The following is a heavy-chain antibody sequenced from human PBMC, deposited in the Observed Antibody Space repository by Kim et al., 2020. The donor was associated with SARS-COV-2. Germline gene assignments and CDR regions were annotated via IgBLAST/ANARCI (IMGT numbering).Heavy chain of an antibody. Sequence: AQKVQGRVTMTRDTSTSTVYMELSSLRSEDTAVYYCARVAIAGRRFFDYWGQGTLVTVSS. D-gene: IGHD6-6*01. V-gene: IGHV1-46*01. J-gene: IGHJ4*02. CDR3: ARVAIAGRRFFDY.